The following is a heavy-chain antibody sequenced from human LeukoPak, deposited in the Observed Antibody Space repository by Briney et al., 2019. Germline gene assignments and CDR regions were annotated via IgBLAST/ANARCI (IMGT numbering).Heavy chain of an antibody. CDR2: IYYSGST. J-gene: IGHJ4*02. CDR3: ARDKDRQLWYQEPYLDY. D-gene: IGHD5-18*01. V-gene: IGHV4-39*07. CDR1: GGSISSNSYY. Sequence: SETLSLTCAVSGGSISSNSYYWGWIRQPPGKGLEWIGSIYYSGSTYYNPSLKSRVTISVDTSKNQFSLKLSSVTAADTAVYYCARDKDRQLWYQEPYLDYWGQGTLVTVSS.